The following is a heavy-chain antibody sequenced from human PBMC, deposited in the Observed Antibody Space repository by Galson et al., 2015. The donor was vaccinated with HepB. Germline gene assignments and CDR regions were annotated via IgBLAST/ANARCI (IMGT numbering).Heavy chain of an antibody. V-gene: IGHV1-18*01. CDR1: GYTFTRYG. J-gene: IGHJ5*02. Sequence: SVKVSCKASGYTFTRYGISWVRQAPGQGLEWMGWISAYNGNTNYAQKLQGRVTMTTDTSTSTAYMELRSLRSDDTAVYYCARQSPIARNNWFDPWGQGTLVTVSS. CDR3: ARQSPIARNNWFDP. CDR2: ISAYNGNT.